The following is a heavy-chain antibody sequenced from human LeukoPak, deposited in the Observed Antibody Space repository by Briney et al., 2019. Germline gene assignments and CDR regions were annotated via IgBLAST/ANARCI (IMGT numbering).Heavy chain of an antibody. J-gene: IGHJ6*02. CDR3: ARERYDHDHYYYYGMDV. V-gene: IGHV3-21*01. Sequence: GGSLTLSCAASGFTFSSYSMNWVRQAPGKGMEWVSSISSSSSYIYYTDSVKGRFTISSDNAKNSLYLQMNSLRAEDTAVYSCARERYDHDHYYYYGMDVWGQGTPVTVSS. CDR1: GFTFSSYS. D-gene: IGHD5-12*01. CDR2: ISSSSSYI.